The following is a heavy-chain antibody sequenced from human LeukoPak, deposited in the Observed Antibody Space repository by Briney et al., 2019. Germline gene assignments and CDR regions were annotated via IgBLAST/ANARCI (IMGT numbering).Heavy chain of an antibody. J-gene: IGHJ5*02. CDR3: VRFGFERQVFSEIYH. V-gene: IGHV3-74*01. CDR1: GFTFSAYW. CDR2: INTYGSTT. D-gene: IGHD3-10*01. Sequence: GGSLRLSCAASGFTFSAYWMHCVRQAPGKGLVWVSGINTYGSTTIYADSVKGRFTISRDNAKDTLYLQMNSLSAEDTAVYYCVRFGFERQVFSEIYHWGQGTLVAVSS.